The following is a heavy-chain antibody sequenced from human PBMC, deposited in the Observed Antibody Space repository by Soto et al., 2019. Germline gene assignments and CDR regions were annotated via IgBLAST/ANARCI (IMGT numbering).Heavy chain of an antibody. Sequence: SETLSLTCTVSGGSISSSSYYWGWIRQPPGKGLEWIGSIYYSGSTYYNPSLKSRVTISVDTSKNQFSLKLSSVTAADTAVYYCARQSYDFWSGYFDFVDYWGQGTLVTVSS. CDR1: GGSISSSSYY. D-gene: IGHD3-3*01. V-gene: IGHV4-39*01. CDR3: ARQSYDFWSGYFDFVDY. J-gene: IGHJ4*02. CDR2: IYYSGST.